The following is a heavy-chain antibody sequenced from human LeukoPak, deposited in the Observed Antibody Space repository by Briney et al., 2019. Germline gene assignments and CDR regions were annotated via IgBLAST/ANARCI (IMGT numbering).Heavy chain of an antibody. CDR1: GFTFSSYA. D-gene: IGHD3-10*01. Sequence: GGSLRLSCAASGFTFSSYAMSWVRQAPGKGLEWVSAISGSGGSTYYADSVKGRFTISRDNSKNTLYLQMNSLRAEDTAVYYCAKDRSGGTWSRRYYFDYWGQGTLVTVSS. V-gene: IGHV3-23*01. CDR2: ISGSGGST. CDR3: AKDRSGGTWSRRYYFDY. J-gene: IGHJ4*02.